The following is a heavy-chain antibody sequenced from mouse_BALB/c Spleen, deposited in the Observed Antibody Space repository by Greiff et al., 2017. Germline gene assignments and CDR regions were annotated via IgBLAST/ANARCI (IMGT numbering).Heavy chain of an antibody. J-gene: IGHJ3*01. CDR2: IWAGGST. CDR3: ARETLSTMITTGAWFAY. D-gene: IGHD2-4*01. Sequence: QVQLKESGPGLVQPSQSLSITCTVSGFSLTSYGVHWVRQSPGKGLEWLGVIWAGGSTNYNSALMSRLSISKDNSKSQVFLKMNSLQTDDTAMYYCARETLSTMITTGAWFAYWGQGTLVTVSA. V-gene: IGHV2-9*02. CDR1: GFSLTSYG.